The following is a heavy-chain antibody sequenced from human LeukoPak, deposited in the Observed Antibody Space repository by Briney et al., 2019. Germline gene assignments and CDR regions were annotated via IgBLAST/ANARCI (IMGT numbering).Heavy chain of an antibody. D-gene: IGHD6-19*01. Sequence: GGSLRLSCAASGFSFNSYWMTWVRQPPGRGLEWVANIDPAGTDTYYVDPVRGRFTISRDNAKNLVYLQMNTLRAEDTAVYSCGRFGYVAGIDLWGQGTLVTVSS. V-gene: IGHV3-7*01. J-gene: IGHJ4*02. CDR1: GFSFNSYW. CDR3: GRFGYVAGIDL. CDR2: IDPAGTDT.